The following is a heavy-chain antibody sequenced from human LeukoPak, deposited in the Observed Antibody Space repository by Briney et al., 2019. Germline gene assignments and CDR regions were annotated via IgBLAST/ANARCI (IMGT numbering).Heavy chain of an antibody. CDR3: ARGEFAWIQGSYGLNV. J-gene: IGHJ6*02. Sequence: GRSLRLSCAASGFTFSSYGMHWVRQAPGKGLEWVSSISSSSSYIYYADSVKGRFTISRDNAKKALYLQMNSLRAEDTAVHYCARGEFAWIQGSYGLNVWGQGTTVTVSS. CDR1: GFTFSSYG. D-gene: IGHD5-18*01. CDR2: ISSSSSYI. V-gene: IGHV3-21*01.